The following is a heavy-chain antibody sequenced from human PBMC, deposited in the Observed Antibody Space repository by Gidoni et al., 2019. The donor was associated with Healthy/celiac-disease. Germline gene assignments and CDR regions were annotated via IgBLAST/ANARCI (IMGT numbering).Heavy chain of an antibody. CDR2: IRSKAYGGTT. CDR3: TRGTGDPNWYFDL. V-gene: IGHV3-49*03. CDR1: GFPFGDYA. J-gene: IGHJ2*01. Sequence: EVQLVESGGGLVQPGRSLRRSCTASGFPFGDYAMSWFRQAPGKGLEWVGFIRSKAYGGTTEYAASVKGRFTISRDDSKSIAYLQMNSLKTEDTAVYYCTRGTGDPNWYFDLWGRGTLVTVSS. D-gene: IGHD7-27*01.